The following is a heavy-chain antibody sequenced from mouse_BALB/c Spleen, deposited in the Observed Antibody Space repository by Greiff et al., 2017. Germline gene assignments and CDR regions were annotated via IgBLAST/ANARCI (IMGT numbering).Heavy chain of an antibody. J-gene: IGHJ4*01. Sequence: VKVVESGPELVKPGASVKISCKASGYAFSSSWMNWVKQRPGQGLEWIGRIYPGDGDTNYNGKFKGKATLTADKSSSTAYMQLSSLTSVDSAVYFCAREYSGRAMDYWGQGTSVTVSS. CDR1: GYAFSSSW. V-gene: IGHV1-82*01. CDR3: AREYSGRAMDY. D-gene: IGHD5-1*01. CDR2: IYPGDGDT.